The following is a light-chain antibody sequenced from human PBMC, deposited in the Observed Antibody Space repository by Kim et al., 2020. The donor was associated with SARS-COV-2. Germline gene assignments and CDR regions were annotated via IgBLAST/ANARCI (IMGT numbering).Light chain of an antibody. CDR3: QVWDTDTDDYV. J-gene: IGLJ1*01. CDR2: YDS. CDR1: NIGGHS. V-gene: IGLV3-21*01. Sequence: GQTARRTWGRNNIGGHSVHWYQQKPGQAPVLVIYYDSGRPSGSPERFSGSKAATTATLTISRGEAGDEDDYYCQVWDTDTDDYVFGTGTKVTVL.